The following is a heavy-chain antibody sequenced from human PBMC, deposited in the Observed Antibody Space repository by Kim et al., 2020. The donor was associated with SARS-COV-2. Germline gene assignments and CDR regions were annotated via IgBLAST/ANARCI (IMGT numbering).Heavy chain of an antibody. D-gene: IGHD2-2*01. CDR1: GGSFSGYY. Sequence: SETLSLTCAVYGGSFSGYYWSWIRQPPGKGLEWIGEINHSGSTNYNPSLKSRVTISVVTSKNQFSLKLSSVTAADTAVYYCGRGGRYCSSTSCSNWFDP. J-gene: IGHJ5*02. CDR3: GRGGRYCSSTSCSNWFDP. V-gene: IGHV4-34*01. CDR2: INHSGST.